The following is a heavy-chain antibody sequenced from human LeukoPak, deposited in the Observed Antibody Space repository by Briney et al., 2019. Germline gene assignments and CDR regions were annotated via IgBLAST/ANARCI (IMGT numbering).Heavy chain of an antibody. Sequence: GSLRLSCAASGFTLSNYNMNWVRQPPGKGLEWIGYIYYSGTTNYNPSLKSRVTISVDTSKNQFSLKLSSVTAADTAVYYCARGVYIAAAQYGYWGQGTLVTVSS. CDR3: ARGVYIAAAQYGY. CDR2: IYYSGTT. CDR1: GFTLSNYN. D-gene: IGHD6-13*01. J-gene: IGHJ4*02. V-gene: IGHV4-59*01.